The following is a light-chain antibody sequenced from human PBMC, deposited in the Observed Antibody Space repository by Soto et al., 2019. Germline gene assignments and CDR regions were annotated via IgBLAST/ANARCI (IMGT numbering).Light chain of an antibody. CDR1: NSNIGGNG. J-gene: IGLJ1*01. V-gene: IGLV1-44*01. CDR2: RND. Sequence: QSVLTQSPSASAPPGQWVTISCFGSNSNIGGNGINWYQQRPATAPKLLIYRNDQRPSGVPDRFSGSKSGTSGSLAIGGLQSEDEAEYYCEVWDDSLKGHVFGPGTKLTVL. CDR3: EVWDDSLKGHV.